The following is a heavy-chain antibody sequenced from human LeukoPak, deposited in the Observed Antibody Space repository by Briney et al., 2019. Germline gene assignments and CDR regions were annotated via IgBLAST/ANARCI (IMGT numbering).Heavy chain of an antibody. CDR1: GFTFSNYW. CDR2: INSDGINT. V-gene: IGHV3-74*01. J-gene: IGHJ5*02. Sequence: GGSLSLSCAASGFTFSNYWMHWVRPAPGKGLVWVSRINSDGINTSYADSVKGRFTISRDNAKNTLNLQMNSLRAEDTAVYYCARDLGQYYDTSDNWFDPWGQGTLVTVSS. D-gene: IGHD3-22*01. CDR3: ARDLGQYYDTSDNWFDP.